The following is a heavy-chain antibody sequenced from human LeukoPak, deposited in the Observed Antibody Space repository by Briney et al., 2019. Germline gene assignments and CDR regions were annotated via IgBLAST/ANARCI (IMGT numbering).Heavy chain of an antibody. D-gene: IGHD4-23*01. CDR1: GGSFSGYY. V-gene: IGHV4-34*01. CDR2: INHSGST. CDR3: ARGAGDYGGNPEYGMDV. J-gene: IGHJ6*02. Sequence: PSETLSLTCAVYGGSFSGYYWSWIRQPPGKGLEWIGEINHSGSTNYNPSLKSRVTISVDTSKNQFSLKLSPVTAADTAVYYCARGAGDYGGNPEYGMDVWGQGTTVTVSS.